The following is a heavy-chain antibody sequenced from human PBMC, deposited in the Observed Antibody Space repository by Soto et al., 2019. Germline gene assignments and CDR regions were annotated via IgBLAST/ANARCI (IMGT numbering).Heavy chain of an antibody. CDR1: GGSFSGYY. D-gene: IGHD2-2*01. Sequence: QVQLQQWGAGLLKPSETLSLTCAVYGGSFSGYYWSWIRQPPGKGLEWIGEINHSGSTNYNPSLKSRVTISVDTSKNQFSLKLSSVPAADTAVYYCASLTSGDIVVVPAAMGRSFDYWGQGTLVTVSS. CDR2: INHSGST. CDR3: ASLTSGDIVVVPAAMGRSFDY. V-gene: IGHV4-34*01. J-gene: IGHJ4*02.